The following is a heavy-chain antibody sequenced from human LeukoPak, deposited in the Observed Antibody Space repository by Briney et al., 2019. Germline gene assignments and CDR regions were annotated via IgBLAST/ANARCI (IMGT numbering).Heavy chain of an antibody. CDR3: ARDVDSSWYTNPSDY. CDR2: INPNSGGT. Sequence: ASVQGSCKASGYTFAAYYRYWVRQAPGQGLEWMGWINPNSGGTNYAQKFQGRVTMTRDTSISTAYMELSSLRSDDTAVYYCARDVDSSWYTNPSDYWGQGTLVTVSS. D-gene: IGHD6-13*01. J-gene: IGHJ4*02. CDR1: GYTFAAYY. V-gene: IGHV1-2*02.